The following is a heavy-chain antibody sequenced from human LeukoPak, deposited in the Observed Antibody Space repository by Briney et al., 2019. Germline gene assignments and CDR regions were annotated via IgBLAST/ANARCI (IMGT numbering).Heavy chain of an antibody. Sequence: PGRSLRLSCAASGFTFSSYAMHWVRQAPGKGLEWVAVISYDGSNKYYADSVKGRFTISRDNSKNTLYLQMNSLRAEDTAVYYCARDGMSAMVTFYYYMDVWGKGTTVTISS. V-gene: IGHV3-30*04. J-gene: IGHJ6*03. D-gene: IGHD5-18*01. CDR3: ARDGMSAMVTFYYYMDV. CDR2: ISYDGSNK. CDR1: GFTFSSYA.